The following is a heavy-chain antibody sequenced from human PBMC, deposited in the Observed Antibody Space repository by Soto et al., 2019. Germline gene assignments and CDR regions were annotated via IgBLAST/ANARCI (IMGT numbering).Heavy chain of an antibody. CDR3: TRTFDGSDDFSPDFDY. Sequence: EVQLVESGGDLVQPGGSLTLSCAASGFTFSGSAMHWVRQASGKGLEWVGHIRRRAKNYATVYAASVKGRFIISRDDSKHTAYLQMNSLKTDDTAVYYCTRTFDGSDDFSPDFDYWGQGTLVTVSS. CDR1: GFTFSGSA. V-gene: IGHV3-73*02. CDR2: IRRRAKNYAT. D-gene: IGHD2-21*01. J-gene: IGHJ4*02.